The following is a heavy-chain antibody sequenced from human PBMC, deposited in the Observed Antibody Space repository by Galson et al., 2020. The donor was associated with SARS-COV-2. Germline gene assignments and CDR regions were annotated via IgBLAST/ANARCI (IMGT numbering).Heavy chain of an antibody. D-gene: IGHD3-10*01. V-gene: IGHV1-18*01. CDR3: ARDIFYYGSGSHYYYYYGMDV. J-gene: IGHJ6*02. CDR2: ISAYNGNT. Sequence: ASEKVSCKASGYTFTSYGISWVRQAPGQGLEWTGWISAYNGNTNYAQKLQGRVTMTTDTSTSTAYMELRSLRSDDTAVYYCARDIFYYGSGSHYYYYYGMDVWGQGTTVTVSS. CDR1: GYTFTSYG.